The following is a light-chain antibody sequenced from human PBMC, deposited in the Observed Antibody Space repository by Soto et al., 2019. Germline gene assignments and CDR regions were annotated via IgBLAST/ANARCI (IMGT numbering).Light chain of an antibody. CDR1: QSISSW. Sequence: DIQMTQSPSTLSASVGDRVTITCRASQSISSWLAWYQQKPGKAPKVLIYKASSLESGVPSRFSGGGSGTEFTLTIGSLQPDDFAAYYCQQYNSYPYTFGQGTKLEIK. V-gene: IGKV1-5*03. J-gene: IGKJ2*01. CDR3: QQYNSYPYT. CDR2: KAS.